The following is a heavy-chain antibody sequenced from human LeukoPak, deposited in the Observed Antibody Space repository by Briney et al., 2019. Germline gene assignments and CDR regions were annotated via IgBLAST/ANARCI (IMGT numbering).Heavy chain of an antibody. Sequence: GGSLRLSCAASGFAFEDHVMHWVRQAPGKGLEWVSSISWSGDRMGYADAVKGRFTISRDNAKNSLFLQMNSLRVEDTALYYCAKDLGGSATTVWGQGTLVTVSS. CDR3: AKDLGGSATTV. CDR2: ISWSGDRM. D-gene: IGHD2-2*01. J-gene: IGHJ4*02. V-gene: IGHV3-9*01. CDR1: GFAFEDHV.